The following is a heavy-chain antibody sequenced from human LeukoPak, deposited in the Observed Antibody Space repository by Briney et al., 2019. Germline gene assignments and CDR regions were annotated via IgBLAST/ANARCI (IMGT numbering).Heavy chain of an antibody. V-gene: IGHV4-34*01. J-gene: IGHJ4*02. CDR2: INHSGST. CDR1: GGSFSGYY. Sequence: SETLSPTCAVYGGSFSGYYWSWIRQPPGKGLEWIGEINHSGSTNYNPSFKSRVTISVDTSKNQFSLKLSSVTAADTAVYYCASSKAAEDIVVVPAAIPGSGYWGQGTLVTVSS. D-gene: IGHD2-2*02. CDR3: ASSKAAEDIVVVPAAIPGSGY.